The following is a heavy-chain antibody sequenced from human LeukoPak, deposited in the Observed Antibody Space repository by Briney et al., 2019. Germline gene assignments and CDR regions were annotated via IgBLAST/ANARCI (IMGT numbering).Heavy chain of an antibody. CDR1: GYSISSGYY. Sequence: PSETLSLTSTVSGYSISSGYYWGWIRQPPGKGLEWIGSIYHCGSTYYNPSLKSRVTISVDTSKNQFSLKLSSVTAADTAVYYCARDFPSTVLRFLEWFPYYYYMDVWGKGTTVTVSS. CDR3: ARDFPSTVLRFLEWFPYYYYMDV. J-gene: IGHJ6*03. D-gene: IGHD3-3*01. CDR2: IYHCGST. V-gene: IGHV4-38-2*02.